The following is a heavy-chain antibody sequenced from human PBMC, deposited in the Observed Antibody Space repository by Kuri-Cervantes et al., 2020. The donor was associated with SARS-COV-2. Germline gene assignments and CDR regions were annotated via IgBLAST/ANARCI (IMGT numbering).Heavy chain of an antibody. CDR2: IYHSGST. CDR1: GYSISSGYY. CDR3: ARAGIGAVAGNFDY. D-gene: IGHD6-19*01. V-gene: IGHV4-38-2*02. J-gene: IGHJ4*02. Sequence: SETLSLTCTVSGYSISSGYYWGWIRQPPGKGLEWIGSIYHSGSTYYNPSLKSRVTISVDTSKNQSSLKLSSVTAADTAVYYCARAGIGAVAGNFDYWGQGTLVTVSS.